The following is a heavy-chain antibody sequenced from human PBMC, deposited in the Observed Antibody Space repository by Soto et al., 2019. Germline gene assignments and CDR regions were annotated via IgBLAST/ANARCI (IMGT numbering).Heavy chain of an antibody. CDR2: INPNSGGT. V-gene: IGHV1-2*02. CDR3: SRIGIAALDV. D-gene: IGHD6-6*01. CDR1: GYTFTGYY. J-gene: IGHJ6*02. Sequence: QVQLVQSGAEVKKPGASVKVSCKASGYTFTGYYMHWVRQAPGQGLEWMGWINPNSGGTNYAQKLQGRVTMTRDTSISTAYMELSRLRSDDTALYYCSRIGIAALDVWCQGTTVTVSS.